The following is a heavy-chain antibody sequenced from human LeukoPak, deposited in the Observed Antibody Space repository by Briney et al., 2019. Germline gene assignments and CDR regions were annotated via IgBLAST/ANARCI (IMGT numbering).Heavy chain of an antibody. J-gene: IGHJ6*03. CDR1: GITIGSSW. CDR2: INQDGTVK. D-gene: IGHD2-15*01. CDR3: ARDRRIVQSRHTFHYMDV. V-gene: IGHV3-7*01. Sequence: GGSLRLSCAGAGITIGSSWMTWVRQAPGEGLQWVANINQDGTVKNYVDSVKGRFTMSRDNAENSVYLQMSSLRVDDTAVYYCARDRRIVQSRHTFHYMDVWGKGTKVIVSS.